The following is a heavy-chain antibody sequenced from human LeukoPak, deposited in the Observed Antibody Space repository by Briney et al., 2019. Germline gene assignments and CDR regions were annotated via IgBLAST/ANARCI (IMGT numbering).Heavy chain of an antibody. D-gene: IGHD3-22*01. J-gene: IGHJ4*02. CDR3: ARGGDYDSSLTFDY. CDR1: GGSISNYY. CDR2: IYETGHT. V-gene: IGHV4-4*08. Sequence: KSSETLSLTCTVSGGSISNYYWSWIRQPPGKGLEWIAYIYETGHTGYNHSLKTRVTNSLDTSKNQFYLKLNSVTAAAAGVYYCARGGDYDSSLTFDYWGQGTLVTVSS.